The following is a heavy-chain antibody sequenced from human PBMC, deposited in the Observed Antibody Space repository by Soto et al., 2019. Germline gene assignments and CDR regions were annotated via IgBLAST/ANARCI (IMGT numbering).Heavy chain of an antibody. CDR3: ARDSLCSGWNNHDAFAI. V-gene: IGHV3-7*01. J-gene: IGHJ3*02. Sequence: GGSLRLSCAASGFTFSSYWMSWVRQAPGKGLEWVANIKQDGSEKYYVDSVKGRFTISRDNAKNSLYLQMNSLRAEDTAVYYCARDSLCSGWNNHDAFAIWGQGTMVPGSS. D-gene: IGHD6-19*01. CDR1: GFTFSSYW. CDR2: IKQDGSEK.